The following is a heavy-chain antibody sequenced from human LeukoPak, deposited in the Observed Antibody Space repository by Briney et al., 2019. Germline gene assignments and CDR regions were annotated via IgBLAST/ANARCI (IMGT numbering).Heavy chain of an antibody. CDR1: GFTFSSYG. D-gene: IGHD2-2*01. V-gene: IGHV3-33*01. Sequence: PGGSLRLSCAASGFTFSSYGMHWVRQAPGEGLEWVAVIWYDGSNKYYADSVKGRFTISRDNSKNTLYLQMNSLRAEDTAVYYCARASLGYCSSTSCYEPGDAFDIWGQGTMVTVSS. CDR3: ARASLGYCSSTSCYEPGDAFDI. J-gene: IGHJ3*02. CDR2: IWYDGSNK.